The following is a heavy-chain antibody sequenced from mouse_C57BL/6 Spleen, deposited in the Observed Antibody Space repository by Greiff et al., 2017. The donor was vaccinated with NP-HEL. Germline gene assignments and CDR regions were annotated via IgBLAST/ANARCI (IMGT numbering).Heavy chain of an antibody. D-gene: IGHD1-1*01. CDR1: GFTFSDYG. V-gene: IGHV5-17*01. CDR3: ARHGRGVYWYFDV. CDR2: ISSGSSTI. Sequence: EVQVVESGGGLVKPGGSLKLSCAASGFTFSDYGMHWVRQAPEKGLEWVAYISSGSSTIYYADTVKGRFTISRDTATNTLFLQMTSLRSEDTAMYYCARHGRGVYWYFDVWGTGTTVTVSS. J-gene: IGHJ1*03.